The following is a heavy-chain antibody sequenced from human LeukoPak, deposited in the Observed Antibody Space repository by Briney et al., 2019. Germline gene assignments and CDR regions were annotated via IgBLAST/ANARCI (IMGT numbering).Heavy chain of an antibody. V-gene: IGHV1-8*03. CDR2: MNPNSGNT. CDR3: ARGAPDFWSVYYMDV. CDR1: GYTFTSYD. Sequence: ASVKVSCKASGYTFTSYDINWVRQATGQGLEWMGWMNPNSGNTGYAQKFQGRVTITGNTSISTAYMELSSLRSEDTAVYYCARGAPDFWSVYYMDVWGKGTTVTVSS. D-gene: IGHD3-3*01. J-gene: IGHJ6*03.